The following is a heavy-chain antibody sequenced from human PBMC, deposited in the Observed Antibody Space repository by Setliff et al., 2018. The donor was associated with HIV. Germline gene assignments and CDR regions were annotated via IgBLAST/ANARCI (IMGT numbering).Heavy chain of an antibody. V-gene: IGHV4-4*08. CDR2: IFTNEFT. J-gene: IGHJ5*02. D-gene: IGHD2-21*01. Sequence: SETLSLTCTVSGGSISSYYWSWIRQPPGKRLEWIGSIFTNEFTYYNPSLRSRVTISADTSNTQFSLNLRSVTAADTAVYYCARLFIPNYYDPWGQGTLVTVSS. CDR3: ARLFIPNYYDP. CDR1: GGSISSYY.